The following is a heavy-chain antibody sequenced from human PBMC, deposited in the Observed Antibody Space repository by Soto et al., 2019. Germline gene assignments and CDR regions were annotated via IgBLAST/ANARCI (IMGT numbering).Heavy chain of an antibody. CDR2: IKTTSDGGTI. Sequence: EVQLVESGGGLVKPGESLRLSCAASGFTFSTAWMTWVRQAPGRGLEWVARIKTTSDGGTINYAAPVKGRFTISREDSKDTLFLQMNSLKIEDTALYYCIRDPYGSTWGQGTLVTVSS. J-gene: IGHJ5*02. CDR3: IRDPYGST. CDR1: GFTFSTAW. V-gene: IGHV3-15*01. D-gene: IGHD3-10*01.